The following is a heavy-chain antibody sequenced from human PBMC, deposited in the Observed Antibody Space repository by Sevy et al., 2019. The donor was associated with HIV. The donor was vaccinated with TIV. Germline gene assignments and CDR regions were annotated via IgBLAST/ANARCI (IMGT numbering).Heavy chain of an antibody. J-gene: IGHJ4*02. CDR2: LSSSGSTI. D-gene: IGHD3-22*01. CDR1: GFTFSDYY. CDR3: ASSYDSSGYLPYFDY. V-gene: IGHV3-11*01. Sequence: GGSLRLSCAASGFTFSDYYMSWIRQAPGKGLEWVSYLSSSGSTIYYADSVKGRFTISRDNAKNSLYLQMNSLRAEDTAVYYCASSYDSSGYLPYFDYWGQGTLVTVSS.